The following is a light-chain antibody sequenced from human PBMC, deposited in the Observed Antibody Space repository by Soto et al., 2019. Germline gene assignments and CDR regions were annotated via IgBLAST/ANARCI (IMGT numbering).Light chain of an antibody. Sequence: SALAQPPSVCGSPEQTITICCTGTQNDAGQETFVSWYQPYPDKIHKLTLDGVTRRASGISSRFSASKSGNTAYLAISGLQADDEADYYGCSYRSDNPRFDVFGTGTKVTVL. CDR1: QNDAGQETF. V-gene: IGLV2-14*03. J-gene: IGLJ1*01. CDR2: GVT. CDR3: CSYRSDNPRFDV.